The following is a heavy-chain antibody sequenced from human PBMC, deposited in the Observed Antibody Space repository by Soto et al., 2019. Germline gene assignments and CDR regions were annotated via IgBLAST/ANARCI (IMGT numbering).Heavy chain of an antibody. CDR1: GGSISSYY. Sequence: PSETLSLTCTVSGGSISSYYWSWIRQHPGKGLEWIGYIYYSGSTYYNPSLKSRVTISVDTSKNQFSLKLSSVTAADTAVYYCARGSWYSSYYFDYWGQGTLVTVSS. CDR3: ARGSWYSSYYFDY. D-gene: IGHD2-21*01. V-gene: IGHV4-59*06. CDR2: IYYSGST. J-gene: IGHJ4*02.